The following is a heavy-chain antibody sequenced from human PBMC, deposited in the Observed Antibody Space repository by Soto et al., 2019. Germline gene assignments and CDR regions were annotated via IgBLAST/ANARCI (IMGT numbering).Heavy chain of an antibody. CDR1: GGSISSSSYY. Sequence: PSETLSLTCTVSGGSISSSSYYWGWIRQPPGKGLEWIGSIYYSGSTYYNPSLKSRVTISVDTSKNQFSLKLSSVTAADTAVYYCARLGVYGDYETKSKNWFDPWGQGTLVTVSS. CDR2: IYYSGST. J-gene: IGHJ5*02. CDR3: ARLGVYGDYETKSKNWFDP. D-gene: IGHD4-17*01. V-gene: IGHV4-39*01.